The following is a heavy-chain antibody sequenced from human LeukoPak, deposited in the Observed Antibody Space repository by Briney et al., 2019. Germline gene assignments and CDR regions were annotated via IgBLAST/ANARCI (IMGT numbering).Heavy chain of an antibody. CDR2: ISCSGGAT. Sequence: SGGSLRLSCAASGFTFSTYPMSWVRQAPGKGLEWVAAISCSGGATYYADSVKGRYTISRDTSKNTLYLQMNSLRAEDTAVYYCSKSQEDDSSGYYYSNFDYWGQGTLVTVSS. CDR1: GFTFSTYP. V-gene: IGHV3-23*01. D-gene: IGHD3-22*01. J-gene: IGHJ4*02. CDR3: SKSQEDDSSGYYYSNFDY.